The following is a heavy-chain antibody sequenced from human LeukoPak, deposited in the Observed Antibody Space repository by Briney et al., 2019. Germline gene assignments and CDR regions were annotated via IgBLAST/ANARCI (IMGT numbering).Heavy chain of an antibody. CDR3: ATSMVETSRYYYYMDV. V-gene: IGHV3-23*01. CDR1: GFTFSSYA. Sequence: GGSLRLSCAASGFTFSSYAMSWVRQAPGKGLEWVSAISGSGGSTYYADSVKGRFTISRDNSKNTLYLQMNSLRAEDTAVYYCATSMVETSRYYYYMDVWGKGTTVTISS. CDR2: ISGSGGST. J-gene: IGHJ6*03. D-gene: IGHD3-10*01.